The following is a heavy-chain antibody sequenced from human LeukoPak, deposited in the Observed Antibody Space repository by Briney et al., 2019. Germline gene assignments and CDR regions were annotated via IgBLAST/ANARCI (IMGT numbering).Heavy chain of an antibody. CDR1: GITFSNYW. V-gene: IGHV3-74*01. J-gene: IGHJ4*02. D-gene: IGHD3-22*01. CDR3: ASSPVITRD. CDR2: INSDGSRI. Sequence: PGGSLRLSCAASGITFSNYWMHWVRQAPGKGLEWVSRINSDGSRITYADSVKGRFTISRDNAKKKLYLQMNSLRVEDTAVYYCASSPVITRDWGQGTLVTVSS.